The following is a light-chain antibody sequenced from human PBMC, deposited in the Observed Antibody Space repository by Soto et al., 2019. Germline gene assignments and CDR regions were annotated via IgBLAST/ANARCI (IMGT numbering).Light chain of an antibody. J-gene: IGLJ3*02. CDR3: QVWDSGSDHPGV. V-gene: IGLV3-21*02. CDR1: DIEDKS. Sequence: SYELTQPPSVSVAPGQTATITCGGNDIEDKSVHWYQQKPGQAPVLVVYDDFDRPSGIPERFSGSNSGNTATLTISRVEAGDEADYYCQVWDSGSDHPGVFGGGTKLTVL. CDR2: DDF.